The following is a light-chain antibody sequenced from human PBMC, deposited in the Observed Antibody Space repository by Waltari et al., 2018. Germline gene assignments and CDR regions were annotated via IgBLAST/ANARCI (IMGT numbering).Light chain of an antibody. CDR3: QQSYRTPA. J-gene: IGKJ1*01. Sequence: DIELTQSPSSLSASVADSVTITCRASQSVSNNLHGYRQRPGTAPDLLIYGASILQSGVPSRFSGSGSGTHFTLTITSLQPEDFATYYCQQSYRTPAFGQGTKVEI. CDR2: GAS. V-gene: IGKV1-39*01. CDR1: QSVSNN.